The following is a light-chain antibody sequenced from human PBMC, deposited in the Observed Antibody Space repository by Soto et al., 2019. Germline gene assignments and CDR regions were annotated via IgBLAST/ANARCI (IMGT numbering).Light chain of an antibody. CDR1: QSISSW. CDR2: KAS. V-gene: IGKV1-5*03. J-gene: IGKJ5*01. CDR3: QQYISYIIT. Sequence: DIQMTQSPSTLSASVGDRVTITCRASQSISSWLAWYQQKPGKAPKLLIYKASSLESGVPSRFSGSGSGTEFTLTISSLQPDDFATYYCQQYISYIITFGQGTRLEIK.